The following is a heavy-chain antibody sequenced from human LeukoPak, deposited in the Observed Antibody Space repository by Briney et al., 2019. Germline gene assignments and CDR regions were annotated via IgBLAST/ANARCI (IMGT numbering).Heavy chain of an antibody. CDR3: AREGFSAAGTCWFDP. V-gene: IGHV1-46*01. Sequence: GASVKVSCKASGYTFTSYYMHWVRHAPGQGLEWMGIINPSGGSTSYAQKFQGRVTMTRDTSTSTVYMELNTLRSEDTAVYYCAREGFSAAGTCWFDPWGQGTLVTVSS. D-gene: IGHD6-13*01. CDR1: GYTFTSYY. CDR2: INPSGGST. J-gene: IGHJ5*02.